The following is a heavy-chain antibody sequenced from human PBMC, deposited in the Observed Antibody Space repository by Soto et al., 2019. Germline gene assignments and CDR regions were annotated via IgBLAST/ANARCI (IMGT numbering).Heavy chain of an antibody. Sequence: SETLSLTCTVSGGSISSGGYYWSWIRQHPGKGLEWIGYIYYSGSTYYNTSLKSRVTISVDTSKNQFSLKLSSVTAADTAVYYCAASCVGCGGFNYYGMDVWGQGTTVTVSS. J-gene: IGHJ6*02. CDR3: AASCVGCGGFNYYGMDV. CDR1: GGSISSGGYY. V-gene: IGHV4-31*03. D-gene: IGHD2-21*01. CDR2: IYYSGST.